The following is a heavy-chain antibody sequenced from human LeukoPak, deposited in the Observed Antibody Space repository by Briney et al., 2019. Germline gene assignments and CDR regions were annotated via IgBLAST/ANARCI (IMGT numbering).Heavy chain of an antibody. Sequence: ASVKVSCKASGYTLTSYGVSWVRQAPGQGLEWMGWISGSNGNTNNAQNVQGRVTMTTDTSTSTAYMELRSLRSDDTAVYYCARYPLSYSSNWHYYFDYWGQGTLLTVSS. CDR1: GYTLTSYG. CDR2: ISGSNGNT. CDR3: ARYPLSYSSNWHYYFDY. D-gene: IGHD6-13*01. J-gene: IGHJ4*02. V-gene: IGHV1-18*01.